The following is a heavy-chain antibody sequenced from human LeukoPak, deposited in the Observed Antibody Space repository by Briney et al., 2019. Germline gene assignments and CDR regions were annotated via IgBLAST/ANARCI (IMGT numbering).Heavy chain of an antibody. CDR1: GYTFTGYY. J-gene: IGHJ5*02. Sequence: GASVKVSCKASGYTFTGYYMHWVRQAPGQGLEWMGWISPNSGDTDIAQKFQGRVTMTRDTSIATSYMEVDSLTSDDTAVYYCARESACGTTNCLAPADWHDPWGQGTLVIVSS. D-gene: IGHD2-2*01. CDR3: ARESACGTTNCLAPADWHDP. V-gene: IGHV1-2*02. CDR2: ISPNSGDT.